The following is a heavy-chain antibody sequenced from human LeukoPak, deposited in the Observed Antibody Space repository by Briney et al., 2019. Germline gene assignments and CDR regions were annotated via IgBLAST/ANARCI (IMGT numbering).Heavy chain of an antibody. V-gene: IGHV3-23*01. J-gene: IGHJ4*02. Sequence: GGSLRLSCAASGFTFSTYAMSWVRQAPGQGLEWVSAISGSGGSTYYAASVRGRFTISRDYSKNTLYLRMNSLRAEDTAIYYCAKEEGSEAVADYWGQGTLVTVSS. CDR2: ISGSGGST. D-gene: IGHD6-19*01. CDR3: AKEEGSEAVADY. CDR1: GFTFSTYA.